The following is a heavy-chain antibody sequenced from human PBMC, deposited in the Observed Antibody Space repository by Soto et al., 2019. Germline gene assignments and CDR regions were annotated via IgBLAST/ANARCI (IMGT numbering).Heavy chain of an antibody. V-gene: IGHV2-5*02. CDR1: GFSLSTSGVA. J-gene: IGHJ3*01. CDR2: IYWDDDK. D-gene: IGHD3-22*01. Sequence: QITLKESGPTLVKPTQTLTLTCTFSGFSLSTSGVAVGWIRQPPGKALEWLALIYWDDDKRDSPSLRSRLTITKDTSKNQVVLTLTNMHPVDTGTYYCAHRLCITTGCYEAFDVWGQGTMVTVSS. CDR3: AHRLCITTGCYEAFDV.